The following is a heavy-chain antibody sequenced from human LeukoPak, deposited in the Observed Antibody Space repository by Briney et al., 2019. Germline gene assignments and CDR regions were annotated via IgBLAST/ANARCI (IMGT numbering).Heavy chain of an antibody. J-gene: IGHJ4*02. V-gene: IGHV4-39*07. CDR2: IYYSGNT. Sequence: SETLSLTCTVSGVSISSSGYFWGWIRQPPGKGLEWIGSIYYSGNTYYNPSLKSPVTISVDTSKNQFSLKLSSVTAADTAVYYCATAPVHYSSGWDSPPGSFDYWGQGTLVTVSS. D-gene: IGHD6-19*01. CDR3: ATAPVHYSSGWDSPPGSFDY. CDR1: GVSISSSGYF.